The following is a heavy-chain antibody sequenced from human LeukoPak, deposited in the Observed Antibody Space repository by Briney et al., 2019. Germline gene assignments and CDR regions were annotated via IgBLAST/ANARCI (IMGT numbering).Heavy chain of an antibody. CDR2: IYSDGSRT. J-gene: IGHJ3*02. D-gene: IGHD1-26*01. Sequence: GGSLRLSCAASGFTFSSYWMHWVRQGPGKGLVWVSRIYSDGSRTTYADSVKGRFTTSGDNAKNTLYLQMNRLRAEDTAVYYCARSGRGGAFDIWGQGTMVTVSS. CDR1: GFTFSSYW. V-gene: IGHV3-74*01. CDR3: ARSGRGGAFDI.